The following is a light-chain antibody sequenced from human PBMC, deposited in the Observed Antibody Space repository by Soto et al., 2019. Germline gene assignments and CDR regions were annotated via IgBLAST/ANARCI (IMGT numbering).Light chain of an antibody. CDR2: GVN. Sequence: QSVLTQPRSVSGSPGQSLTISCTGTNSDVDDYRYVSWYQQFPGKAPKLVIYGVNQRPSGVPNRFSASNSDNTASLTISGLQAEDEADYYCCSYVTTPEIFGTGTKVNVL. CDR1: NSDVDDYRY. CDR3: CSYVTTPEI. J-gene: IGLJ1*01. V-gene: IGLV2-11*01.